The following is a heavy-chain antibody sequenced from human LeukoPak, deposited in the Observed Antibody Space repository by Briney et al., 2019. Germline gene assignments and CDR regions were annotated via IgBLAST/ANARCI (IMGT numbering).Heavy chain of an antibody. V-gene: IGHV4-34*01. CDR2: INHSGST. D-gene: IGHD5-24*01. CDR1: GFTFSSYG. J-gene: IGHJ4*02. CDR3: ARTVEMATITWDY. Sequence: GSLRLSCAASGFTFSSYGMSWIRQPPGKGLEWIGEINHSGSTNYNPSLKSRVTISVDTSKNQFSLKLSSVTAADTAVYYCARTVEMATITWDYWGQGTLVTVSS.